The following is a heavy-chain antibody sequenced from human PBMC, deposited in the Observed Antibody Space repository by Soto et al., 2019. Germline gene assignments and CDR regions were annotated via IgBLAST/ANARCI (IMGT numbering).Heavy chain of an antibody. CDR3: ARAAVAFDAFDL. D-gene: IGHD2-15*01. V-gene: IGHV6-1*01. CDR2: TYLRSKWYN. J-gene: IGHJ3*01. Sequence: QIQLQQSGPGLVKPSQTLSLTCVISGDSVSTNSATWNWIRQSPSRGLEWLGRTYLRSKWYNECAVSVKSRIAIRPDTSKNLFSLQLSSVTPEDTAVYFCARAAVAFDAFDLWGQGTVVTVSS. CDR1: GDSVSTNSAT.